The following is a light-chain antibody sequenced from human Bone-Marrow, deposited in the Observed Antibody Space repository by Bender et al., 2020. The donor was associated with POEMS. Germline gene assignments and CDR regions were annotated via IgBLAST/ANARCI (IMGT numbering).Light chain of an antibody. Sequence: SHELTQPPSVSVSPGQTARITCSGDLLPTKYAYWYQQKPGQAPVLVVYDDTDRPSRIPPRFSGSNPGSAATLAISRVGAGDEADYYCQVWDTSSNHVGFGGGTKLTVL. CDR2: DDT. J-gene: IGLJ2*01. CDR3: QVWDTSSNHVG. V-gene: IGLV3-21*02. CDR1: LLPTKY.